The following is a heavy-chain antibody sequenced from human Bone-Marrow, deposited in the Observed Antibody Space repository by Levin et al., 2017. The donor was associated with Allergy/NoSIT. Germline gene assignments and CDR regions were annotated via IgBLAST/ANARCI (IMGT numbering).Heavy chain of an antibody. J-gene: IGHJ5*02. V-gene: IGHV2-26*01. CDR2: IFSNDEK. Sequence: SGPTLVKPTETLTLTCTVSGFSLSNTIMGVSWIRQPPGKALEWLANIFSNDEKSYTTSLKSRLTISKDTSKSQVVLAMTNMDPVDTATYYCERIRLEDYGDLHWFDPWGQGTLVTVSS. CDR3: ERIRLEDYGDLHWFDP. CDR1: GFSLSNTIMG. D-gene: IGHD4-17*01.